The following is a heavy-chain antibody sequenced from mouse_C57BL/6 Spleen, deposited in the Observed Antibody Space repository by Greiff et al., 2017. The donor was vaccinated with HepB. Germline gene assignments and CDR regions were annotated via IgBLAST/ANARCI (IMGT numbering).Heavy chain of an antibody. V-gene: IGHV14-4*01. J-gene: IGHJ2*01. CDR2: IDPENGDT. Sequence: EVQLQQSGAELVRPGASVKLSCTASGFNIKDDYMHWVKQRPEQGLEWIGWIDPENGDTEYASKFQGKATITADTSSNTAYLQLSSLTSEDTAVYYCTTQLGRGYFDYWGKGTTRTVSS. D-gene: IGHD4-1*02. CDR3: TTQLGRGYFDY. CDR1: GFNIKDDY.